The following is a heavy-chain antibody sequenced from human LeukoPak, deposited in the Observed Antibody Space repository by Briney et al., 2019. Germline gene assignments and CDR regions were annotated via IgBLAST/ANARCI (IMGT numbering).Heavy chain of an antibody. CDR1: GYTFTSYG. CDR3: ARDYYDSSGYPYYYYYYGMDV. D-gene: IGHD3-22*01. J-gene: IGHJ6*04. CDR2: ISAYNGNT. Sequence: ASVKVSCKASGYTFTSYGISWVRQAPGQGLEWMGWISAYNGNTNYAQKLQGRVTMTTDTSTSTAYMELRSLRSDDTAVYYCARDYYDSSGYPYYYYYYGMDVWGKGTTVTVSS. V-gene: IGHV1-18*01.